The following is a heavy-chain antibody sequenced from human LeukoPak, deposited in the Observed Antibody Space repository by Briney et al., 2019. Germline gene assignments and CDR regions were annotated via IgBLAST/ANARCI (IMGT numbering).Heavy chain of an antibody. D-gene: IGHD3-22*01. Sequence: GGSLRLSCAASGFTFSSYALSWVRQAPGKGLEWVSGISGSGDNTYYADSVKGRFTISRDNSKNTLYVQVNSLGTEDTAAYYCAKGSYYDSSGSFYFDYWGQGTLVTVSS. CDR1: GFTFSSYA. CDR3: AKGSYYDSSGSFYFDY. CDR2: ISGSGDNT. V-gene: IGHV3-23*01. J-gene: IGHJ4*02.